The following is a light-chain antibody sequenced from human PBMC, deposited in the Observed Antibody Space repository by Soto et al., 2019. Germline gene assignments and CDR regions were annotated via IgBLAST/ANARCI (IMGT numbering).Light chain of an antibody. CDR2: DVS. CDR3: CSYTTSSTPHDV. CDR1: SSDVGGYNS. Sequence: QSALTQPASVSGSPGQSITISCTGTSSDVGGYNSVSWYQQHPGKAPKLMIFDVSDRPSGVSSRFSGSKSGNTASLTISGVQAEEEADDYCCSYTTSSTPHDVFGRGTKLTVL. V-gene: IGLV2-14*01. J-gene: IGLJ2*01.